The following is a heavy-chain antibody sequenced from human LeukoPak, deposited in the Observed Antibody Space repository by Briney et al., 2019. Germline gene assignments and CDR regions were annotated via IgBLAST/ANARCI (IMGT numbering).Heavy chain of an antibody. CDR1: GFTFSDYY. CDR3: AREGSPWGYYDSSGYYYWFDP. Sequence: GGSLRLSCAASGFTFSDYYMSWIRQAPGKGLEWVSYISSSGSTIYYADSVKGRFTISRDNAKNSLYLQMNSLRAEGTAVYYCAREGSPWGYYDSSGYYYWFDPWGQGTLVTVSS. J-gene: IGHJ5*02. CDR2: ISSSGSTI. V-gene: IGHV3-11*01. D-gene: IGHD3-22*01.